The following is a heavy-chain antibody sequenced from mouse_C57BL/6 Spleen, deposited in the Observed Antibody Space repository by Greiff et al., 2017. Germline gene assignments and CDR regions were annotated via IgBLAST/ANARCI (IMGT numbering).Heavy chain of an antibody. CDR1: GFTFSSYA. V-gene: IGHV5-4*01. CDR2: ISDGGSYT. J-gene: IGHJ2*01. Sequence: EVQLVESGGGLVKPGGSLKLSCAASGFTFSSYAMSWVRQTPEKRLEWVATISDGGSYTYYPDNVKGRFTISRDNAKNNLYLQMSHLKSEDTAMYYCARGLYYFDYWGKGTTLTVSS. CDR3: ARGLYYFDY.